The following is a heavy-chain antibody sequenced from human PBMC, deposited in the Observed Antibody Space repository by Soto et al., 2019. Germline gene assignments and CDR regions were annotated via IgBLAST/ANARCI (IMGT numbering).Heavy chain of an antibody. V-gene: IGHV3-21*06. CDR3: AGGIFDYYDSSGYYAY. CDR1: GFTFSANS. CDR2: ITTSSSFI. D-gene: IGHD3-22*01. J-gene: IGHJ4*02. Sequence: GSLRLSCAASGFTFSANSMNWVRQAPGKGLEWVSSITTSSSFIYYADSVKGRFTISRDNAKNSLYLQMNSLRAEDTAVYYCAGGIFDYYDSSGYYAYWGQGTLVTVSS.